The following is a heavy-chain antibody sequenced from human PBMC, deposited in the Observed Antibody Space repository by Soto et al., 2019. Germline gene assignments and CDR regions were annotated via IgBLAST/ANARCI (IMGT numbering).Heavy chain of an antibody. V-gene: IGHV4-34*01. CDR1: GGSFSRYY. CDR3: ARGRAEADTFYHYHAIDV. Sequence: SETLSLTCAVYGGSFSRYYWSWIRQPPGKGLEWIGEINQSGSTNYNPSLKSRVTISVDTSKNQFSLRLNSVTAADTAVYYCARGRAEADTFYHYHAIDVWGQGTTVTVSS. CDR2: INQSGST. J-gene: IGHJ6*02. D-gene: IGHD6-13*01.